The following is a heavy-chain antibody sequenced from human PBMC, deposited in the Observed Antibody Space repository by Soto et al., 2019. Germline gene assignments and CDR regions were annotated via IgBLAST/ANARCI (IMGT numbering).Heavy chain of an antibody. D-gene: IGHD1-1*01. V-gene: IGHV5-51*01. CDR2: IYLDDSDS. Sequence: GESLKISCKGSGYSFTSFWIGWVRQMPGKGLEWMAIIYLDDSDSRYSPSFQGQVTISADKSISTAYLQWSSLKASDTAIYYCVRRTGTTFWFDSWGQGTLVTVSS. J-gene: IGHJ5*01. CDR3: VRRTGTTFWFDS. CDR1: GYSFTSFW.